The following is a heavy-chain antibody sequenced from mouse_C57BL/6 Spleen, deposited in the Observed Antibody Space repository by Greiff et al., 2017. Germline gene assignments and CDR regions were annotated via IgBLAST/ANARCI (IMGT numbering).Heavy chain of an antibody. CDR3: KRGTAGVASGYFDG. Sequence: QVQLQQSGAELVRPGASVTLSCKASGYTFTDYEMHWVKQTPVHGLEWIGAIDPETGGTAYNQKFKGKAILTADKSSSTAYMELRSLTSEDSAVYYWKRGTAGVASGYFDGWGTGTTVTVSS. J-gene: IGHJ1*03. CDR2: IDPETGGT. V-gene: IGHV1-15*01. D-gene: IGHD1-1*01. CDR1: GYTFTDYE.